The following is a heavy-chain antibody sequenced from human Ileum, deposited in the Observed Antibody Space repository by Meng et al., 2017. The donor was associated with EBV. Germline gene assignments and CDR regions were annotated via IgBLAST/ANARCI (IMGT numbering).Heavy chain of an antibody. J-gene: IGHJ4*02. D-gene: IGHD1-26*01. V-gene: IGHV4-61*01. CDR2: MSYSGST. Sequence: QVQLQESGPGPVTPSATLSLTCTVSRGSVSSAHSFWTWIRQPPGKGLEWIGYMSYSGSTNYSPPLESRVTISVDTSKNQFSLKLSSVTAADTAVYYCAGDPHSGSPHWGQGTLVTVSS. CDR1: RGSVSSAHSF. CDR3: AGDPHSGSPH.